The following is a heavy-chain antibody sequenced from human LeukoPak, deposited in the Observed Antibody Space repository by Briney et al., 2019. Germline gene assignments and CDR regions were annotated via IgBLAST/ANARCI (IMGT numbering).Heavy chain of an antibody. Sequence: ASVKVSCKASGGTFSSYAISWVRQAPGQGLGWMGWISVYNGNTEYAQKVQGRVTMTTDTSTSTAYMELRGLGSDDTAVYYCARGKYQPFDYWGQGTLVSVSS. CDR2: ISVYNGNT. D-gene: IGHD2-2*01. CDR1: GGTFSSYA. V-gene: IGHV1-18*01. J-gene: IGHJ4*02. CDR3: ARGKYQPFDY.